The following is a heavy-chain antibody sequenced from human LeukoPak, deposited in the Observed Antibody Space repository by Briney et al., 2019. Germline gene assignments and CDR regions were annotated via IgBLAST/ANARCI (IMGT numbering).Heavy chain of an antibody. CDR1: GDTLTELS. J-gene: IGHJ4*01. CDR2: FDPKEGER. Sequence: ASVKDSCKVSGDTLTELSMHWVRQAPGKGLEWMGGFDPKEGERVYAQNFQGRFTMTEDTSSGTAYMELNSLRSEDTAVYYCTTREIVVEPAETSMVRGVLWRSDFWGHGTLVTVSS. D-gene: IGHD3-10*01. CDR3: TTREIVVEPAETSMVRGVLWRSDF. V-gene: IGHV1-24*01.